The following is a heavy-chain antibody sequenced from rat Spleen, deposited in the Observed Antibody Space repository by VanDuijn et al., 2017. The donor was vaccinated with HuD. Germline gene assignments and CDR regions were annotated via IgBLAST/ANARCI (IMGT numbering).Heavy chain of an antibody. D-gene: IGHD1-7*01. J-gene: IGHJ1*01. CDR2: LSFGGGNT. Sequence: EVQLVESGGGLVQPGRSMKLSCAASGFIFSNYYMAWVRQAPSKGLEWVASLSFGGGNTYFRDSVKGRFTISRNNAKNTLYLQMDSLRSGDTATYYCTRHPSYYGFDSYWYFDFWGPGTMVTVSS. V-gene: IGHV5-25*01. CDR3: TRHPSYYGFDSYWYFDF. CDR1: GFIFSNYY.